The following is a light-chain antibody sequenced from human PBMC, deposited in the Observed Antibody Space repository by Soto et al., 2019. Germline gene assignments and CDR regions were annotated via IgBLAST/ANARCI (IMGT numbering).Light chain of an antibody. Sequence: QSVLTQPASVSGSPGQSITISCTGSSGDVGLYNYVSWYQQHPGKAPKLIIYEVTNRPSGVSNRFSGSKSGNTASLIISGLQAEDEADYYCTSYTTGRIWVFGGGTKVTVL. CDR2: EVT. CDR1: SGDVGLYNY. V-gene: IGLV2-14*01. J-gene: IGLJ3*02. CDR3: TSYTTGRIWV.